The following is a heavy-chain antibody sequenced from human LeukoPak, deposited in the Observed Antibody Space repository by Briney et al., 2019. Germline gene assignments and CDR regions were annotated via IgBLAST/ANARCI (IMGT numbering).Heavy chain of an antibody. J-gene: IGHJ4*02. Sequence: SETLSLTCTASGGSISSYYWSWIRQPAGKGLEWIGRIYTSGSTNYNPSLKSRVTMSVDTSENQFSLKLSSVTAADTAVYYCARAHRSNCSGGSCYSFDYWGQGTLVTVSS. D-gene: IGHD2-15*01. V-gene: IGHV4-4*07. CDR3: ARAHRSNCSGGSCYSFDY. CDR1: GGSISSYY. CDR2: IYTSGST.